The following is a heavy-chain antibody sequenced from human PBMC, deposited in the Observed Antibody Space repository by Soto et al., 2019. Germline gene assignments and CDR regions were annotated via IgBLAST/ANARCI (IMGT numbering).Heavy chain of an antibody. V-gene: IGHV1-18*01. CDR3: ARGGYYDNTWGKLSHYGLDV. D-gene: IGHD3-16*01. CDR1: G. CDR2: ISPYNDYT. J-gene: IGHJ6*02. Sequence: GITWVRQAPGQGLEWMGWISPYNDYTIYAQKLQGRVTMTTDTSTRTVYLDLRSLKSDDTAVYYCARGGYYDNTWGKLSHYGLDVWGQGTSVTVSS.